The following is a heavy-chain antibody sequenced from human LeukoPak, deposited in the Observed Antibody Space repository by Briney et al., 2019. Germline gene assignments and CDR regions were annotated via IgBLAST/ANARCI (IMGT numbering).Heavy chain of an antibody. V-gene: IGHV4-59*12. Sequence: SETLSLTCTVSGGSISSYYWSWIRQPPGKGLEWIGYIYYSGSTNYNPSLKSRVTMSVDTSKNQFSLKLSSVTAADTAVYYCARENQLSGNLDYWGQGTLVTVAS. CDR3: ARENQLSGNLDY. D-gene: IGHD2-2*01. J-gene: IGHJ4*02. CDR2: IYYSGST. CDR1: GGSISSYY.